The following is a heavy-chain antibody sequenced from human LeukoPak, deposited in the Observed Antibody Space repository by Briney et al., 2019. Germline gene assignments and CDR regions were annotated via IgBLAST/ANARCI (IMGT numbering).Heavy chain of an antibody. CDR1: EFDFSSHA. J-gene: IGHJ4*02. CDR3: ANEIRPNDY. CDR2: TSISGSKT. V-gene: IGHV3-23*01. D-gene: IGHD4-17*01. Sequence: PGGSLRLSCAASEFDFSSHAMTWVRQAPGKGLEWVSATSISGSKTYYADSVKGRFTISRDNSKNTLYLQMNSLRAEDTAVYYCANEIRPNDYWGQGTRSPSPQ.